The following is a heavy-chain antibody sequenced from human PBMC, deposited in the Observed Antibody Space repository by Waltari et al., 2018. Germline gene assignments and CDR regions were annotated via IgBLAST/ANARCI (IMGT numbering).Heavy chain of an antibody. CDR2: IYYSGYT. V-gene: IGHV4-39*01. CDR3: ASQDLHGDFYRTDVFDF. Sequence: QLQLQESGPGLVKPSETLSLTCTVSGDSISSSSYYWGWIRQPPGKGLEWIGSIYYSGYTYYNPSLKCRVAISVDTSKNQFSLKVTSVTAADTATYFCASQDLHGDFYRTDVFDFWGRGTSVTVSS. J-gene: IGHJ6*01. CDR1: GDSISSSSYY. D-gene: IGHD2-21*02.